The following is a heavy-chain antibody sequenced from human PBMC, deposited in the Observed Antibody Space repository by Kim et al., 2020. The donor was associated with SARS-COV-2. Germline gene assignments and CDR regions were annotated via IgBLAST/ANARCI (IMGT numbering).Heavy chain of an antibody. CDR2: INHSGST. CDR1: GGSFSGYY. D-gene: IGHD3-3*01. CDR3: ARGRKTIFGVAQHYYYYMDV. Sequence: SETLSLTCAVYGGSFSGYYWSWIRQPPGKGLEWIGEINHSGSTNYNPSLKSRVTISVDTSKNQFSLKLSSVTAADTAVYYCARGRKTIFGVAQHYYYYMDVWGKGTTVTVSS. J-gene: IGHJ6*03. V-gene: IGHV4-34*01.